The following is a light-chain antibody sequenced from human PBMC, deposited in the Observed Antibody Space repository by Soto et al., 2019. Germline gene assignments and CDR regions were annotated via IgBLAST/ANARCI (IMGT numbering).Light chain of an antibody. CDR1: SSNIGAGYD. Sequence: QSALTQPPSVSGAPGQRVTISCTGSSSNIGAGYDVHWYQQLPGTAPKLLIYGNSNRPSGVPDRFSGSKSGTSASLAITGLQAEDEADYYCQSYDSSLSGSLVVFGGGTKLTVL. CDR2: GNS. V-gene: IGLV1-40*01. CDR3: QSYDSSLSGSLVV. J-gene: IGLJ2*01.